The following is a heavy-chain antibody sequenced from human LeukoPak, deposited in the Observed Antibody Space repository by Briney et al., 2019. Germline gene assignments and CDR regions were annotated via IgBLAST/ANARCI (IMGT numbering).Heavy chain of an antibody. J-gene: IGHJ5*02. CDR2: IWHDGTNE. CDR1: GFTFSDFG. CDR3: AKDAPGRKAAAGEEFDP. D-gene: IGHD6-13*01. Sequence: GGSLRLSCAASGFTFSDFGMHWVRQAPGEGLEWVALIWHDGTNEFYADSVKGRFTISRDNSKYMLYLEVNSLRVEDTAVYYCAKDAPGRKAAAGEEFDPRGQGTRVIV. V-gene: IGHV3-33*06.